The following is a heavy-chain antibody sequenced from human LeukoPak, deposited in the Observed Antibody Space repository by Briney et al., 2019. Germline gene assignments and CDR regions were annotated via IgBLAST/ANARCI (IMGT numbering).Heavy chain of an antibody. V-gene: IGHV3-74*01. Sequence: GSLRLSCAASGFTFSNYWVHWVRQAPGKGLVWVSRINPDGSTINYADSVKGRFTISRDNAKNTLYLQMNSLRAEDTAVYYCATAGNYRFDYWGQGTLVT. D-gene: IGHD1-7*01. J-gene: IGHJ4*02. CDR1: GFTFSNYW. CDR3: ATAGNYRFDY. CDR2: INPDGSTI.